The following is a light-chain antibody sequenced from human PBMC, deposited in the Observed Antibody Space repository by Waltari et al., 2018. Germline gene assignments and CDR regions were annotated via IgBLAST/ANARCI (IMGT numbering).Light chain of an antibody. CDR2: GAS. J-gene: IGKJ1*01. Sequence: EIVLTQSPGTLSLSQGARATCSCRASQSVSRWLAWYQQKPGQPPRLLIYGASSRANGIPDRFSGSGSGTDFSLTISRLEPEDSAVYYCQKYGTLPATFGQGTKVEVK. V-gene: IGKV3-20*01. CDR3: QKYGTLPAT. CDR1: QSVSRW.